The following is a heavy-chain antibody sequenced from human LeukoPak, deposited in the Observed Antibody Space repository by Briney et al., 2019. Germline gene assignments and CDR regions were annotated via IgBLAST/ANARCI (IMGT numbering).Heavy chain of an antibody. CDR2: IYTSGST. CDR3: ARVTDPRYNWFDP. Sequence: SETLSLTCTVSGGSISSSSYYWGWIRQPAGKGLEWIGRIYTSGSTNYNPSLKSRVTMSVDTSKNQFSLKLSSVTAADTAVYYCARVTDPRYNWFDPWGQGTLVTVSS. D-gene: IGHD2-21*02. J-gene: IGHJ5*02. CDR1: GGSISSSSYY. V-gene: IGHV4-61*02.